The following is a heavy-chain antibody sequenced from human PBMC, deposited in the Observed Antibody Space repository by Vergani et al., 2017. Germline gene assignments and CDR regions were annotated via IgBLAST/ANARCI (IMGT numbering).Heavy chain of an antibody. CDR1: GFTFSSYS. D-gene: IGHD3-9*01. V-gene: IGHV3-21*01. Sequence: VQLVESGGGLVKPGGSLRLSCAASGFTFSSYSMNWVRQAPGKGLEWVSSISSSSSYIYYADSVKGRFTISRDNAKNSLYLQMNSLRAEDTAVYYCASYDILTGYYKGRGLYNWFDPWGQGTLVTVSS. J-gene: IGHJ5*02. CDR2: ISSSSSYI. CDR3: ASYDILTGYYKGRGLYNWFDP.